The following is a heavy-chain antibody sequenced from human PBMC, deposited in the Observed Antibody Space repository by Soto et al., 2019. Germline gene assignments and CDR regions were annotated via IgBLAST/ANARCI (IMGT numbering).Heavy chain of an antibody. D-gene: IGHD3-3*01. Sequence: QVQLVQSGAEVKKPRASVKVSCKASGYTFTSYGTSWVRQARGQGLERMGWISAYNRNTNYAQKPQGRVTMTTDTTTSTAFVELRSLRTDDTAVYYCSRVLHDHPYYCGQGTLVTVAS. J-gene: IGHJ4*02. CDR2: ISAYNRNT. V-gene: IGHV1-18*01. CDR3: SRVLHDHPYY. CDR1: GYTFTSYG.